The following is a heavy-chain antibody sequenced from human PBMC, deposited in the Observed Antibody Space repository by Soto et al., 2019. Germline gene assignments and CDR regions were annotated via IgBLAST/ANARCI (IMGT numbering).Heavy chain of an antibody. CDR3: ARTSGSYDAFDI. V-gene: IGHV1-8*01. J-gene: IGHJ3*02. CDR1: GYTFTSYD. CDR2: MNPNSGNT. D-gene: IGHD1-26*01. Sequence: QVQLVQSGAEVKKPGASVKVSCKASGYTFTSYDINWVRQATGQWLEWMGWMNPNSGNTGYAQKFQGRVTMTRNTSISTAYMELSSLIYEETAVYYCARTSGSYDAFDICGQGTMVTVSS.